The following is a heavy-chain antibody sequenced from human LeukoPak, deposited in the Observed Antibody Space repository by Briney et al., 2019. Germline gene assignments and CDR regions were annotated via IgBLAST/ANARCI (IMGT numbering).Heavy chain of an antibody. CDR3: TRDTGASAAGTIVADASDI. J-gene: IGHJ3*02. CDR2: ISYDGSNK. Sequence: GGSLRLSCVASGFTFSSYAMHWVRQAPGKGLEWVAVISYDGSNKYYADSVKGRFTLSRDNSENILYLQMDNLRVEDTAIYYCTRDTGASAAGTIVADASDIWGQGIMVTVSS. V-gene: IGHV3-30*14. D-gene: IGHD1-1*01. CDR1: GFTFSSYA.